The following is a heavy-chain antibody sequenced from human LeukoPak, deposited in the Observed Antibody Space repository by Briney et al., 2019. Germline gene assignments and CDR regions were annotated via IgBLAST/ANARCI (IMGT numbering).Heavy chain of an antibody. J-gene: IGHJ4*02. V-gene: IGHV4-59*01. Sequence: SETLSLTCTVSGGSISSYYWSWIRQPPGKGLEWIGYIYYSGSTNYNPSLKSRVTISVDTSKNQFSLKLSSVTAADTAVYYYASLKYSSSLEFDYWGQGTLVTVSS. CDR1: GGSISSYY. D-gene: IGHD6-6*01. CDR3: ASLKYSSSLEFDY. CDR2: IYYSGST.